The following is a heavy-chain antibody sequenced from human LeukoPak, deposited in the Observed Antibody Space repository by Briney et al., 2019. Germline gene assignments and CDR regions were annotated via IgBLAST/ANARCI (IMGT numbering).Heavy chain of an antibody. Sequence: GGSLRLSCAASGLIVSQNYMSWVRQAPGRGLEWDSLIYSDGSTHYADSVKGRFTMSRDSSKNTVYLEINSLSPEDTAMYFCVRDRAGAKDWVEFDPSGQGTLVTVSS. V-gene: IGHV3-66*02. CDR2: IYSDGST. CDR1: GLIVSQNY. D-gene: IGHD3/OR15-3a*01. J-gene: IGHJ5*02. CDR3: VRDRAGAKDWVEFDP.